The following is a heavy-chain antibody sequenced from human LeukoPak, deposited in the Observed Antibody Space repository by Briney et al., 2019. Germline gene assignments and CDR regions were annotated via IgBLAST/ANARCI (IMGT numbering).Heavy chain of an antibody. CDR2: INHSGST. J-gene: IGHJ4*02. Sequence: PSETLSLTCAVYGGSFSGYYWSWIRQPPGKGLEWIGEINHSGSTNYNPSLKSRVTISVDTSKNQFSLKLSSVTAADTAVYYCARETFDYYGSGSYYEIDYWGQGTLVTVSS. CDR1: GGSFSGYY. D-gene: IGHD3-10*01. V-gene: IGHV4-34*01. CDR3: ARETFDYYGSGSYYEIDY.